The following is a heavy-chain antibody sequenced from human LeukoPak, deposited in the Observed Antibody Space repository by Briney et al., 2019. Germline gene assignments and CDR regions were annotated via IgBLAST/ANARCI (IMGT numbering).Heavy chain of an antibody. CDR2: ISSSSSYI. CDR1: GFTFSSYS. V-gene: IGHV3-21*01. CDR3: ARYSSSIDAFDI. D-gene: IGHD6-19*01. J-gene: IGHJ3*02. Sequence: PGRSLRLSCAASGFTFSSYSMNWVRQAPGKGLEWVSSISSSSSYIYYADSVKGRFTISRDNAKNSLYLQMNSLRAEDTAVYYCARYSSSIDAFDIWGQGTMVTVSS.